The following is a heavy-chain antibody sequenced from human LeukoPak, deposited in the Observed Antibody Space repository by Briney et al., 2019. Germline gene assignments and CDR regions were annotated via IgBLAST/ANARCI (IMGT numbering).Heavy chain of an antibody. V-gene: IGHV1-8*01. CDR2: MSPDSGNT. CDR1: VYTVISYF. Sequence: ASVKVSCQASVYTVISYFINWVRQATGQGLEWMGWMSPDSGNTGSAQKFQGRVTMTRNTSIDTAYLELSSLRSEDTAVYYCARVSMRIRGARRFDPWGQGTLVTVSS. D-gene: IGHD3-10*01. CDR3: ARVSMRIRGARRFDP. J-gene: IGHJ5*02.